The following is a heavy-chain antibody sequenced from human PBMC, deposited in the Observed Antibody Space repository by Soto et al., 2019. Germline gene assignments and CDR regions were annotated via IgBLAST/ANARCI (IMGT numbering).Heavy chain of an antibody. CDR2: IYYSGST. CDR3: ARDGLLWFGELSGWFDP. J-gene: IGHJ5*02. D-gene: IGHD3-10*01. V-gene: IGHV4-30-4*01. Sequence: QVQLQESGPGLVKPSQTLSLTCTVSGGSISSGDYYWIWIRQPPGKGLEWIGYIYYSGSTYYNPSLKSRVTISVDTSKNQFSLKLSSVTAADTAVYYCARDGLLWFGELSGWFDPWGQGTLVTVSA. CDR1: GGSISSGDYY.